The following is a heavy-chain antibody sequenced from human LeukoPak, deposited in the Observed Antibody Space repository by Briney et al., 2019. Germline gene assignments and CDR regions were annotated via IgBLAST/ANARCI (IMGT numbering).Heavy chain of an antibody. CDR3: AELGITMIGGV. V-gene: IGHV3-48*04. CDR2: ISSSGSNI. Sequence: GGSLRLSCAASGFTFSSYWMNWVRQAPGKGLEWVSYISSSGSNIYYADSVKGRFTISRDNAKNSLHLQMNSLRAEDTAVYYCAELGITMIGGVWGKGTTVTISS. J-gene: IGHJ6*04. D-gene: IGHD3-10*02. CDR1: GFTFSSYW.